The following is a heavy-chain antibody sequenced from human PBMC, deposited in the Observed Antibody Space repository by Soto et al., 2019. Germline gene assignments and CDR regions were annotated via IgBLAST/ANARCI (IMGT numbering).Heavy chain of an antibody. CDR1: GYTFTSYG. D-gene: IGHD6-13*01. CDR3: ARDLGQQLLDY. V-gene: IGHV1-18*01. CDR2: ISAYNGNT. Sequence: VASVKVSCKASGYTFTSYGISWVRHAPGQGLEWMGWISAYNGNTKYAQKLQGRVTMTTDTSTSTAYMELRSLRSDDTAVYFCARDLGQQLLDYWGRGPLVTVSS. J-gene: IGHJ4*02.